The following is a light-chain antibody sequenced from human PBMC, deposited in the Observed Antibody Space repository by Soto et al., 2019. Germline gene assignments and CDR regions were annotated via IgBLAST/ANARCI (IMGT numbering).Light chain of an antibody. V-gene: IGKV3-15*01. J-gene: IGKJ5*01. Sequence: FVLPQSTATLPVSPGQRPTLSCRASQSVSSNLTWYQQKPGQAPRLLISGASTWATGVPSRFSGSGSGTDFTLTISSLQSEDFAVYCCRQSNNSPLTFGPGTRLEI. CDR1: QSVSSN. CDR2: GAS. CDR3: RQSNNSPLT.